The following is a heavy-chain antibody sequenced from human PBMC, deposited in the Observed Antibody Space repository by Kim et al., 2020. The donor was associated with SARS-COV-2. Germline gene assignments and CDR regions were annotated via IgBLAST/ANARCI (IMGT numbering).Heavy chain of an antibody. CDR3: AVRRLLWSEATVGLAAFDL. CDR2: VKQDGTED. V-gene: IGHV3-7*05. Sequence: GGSLRLSCVGSGFGFSAFWMAWVRQTPGKGLEWVASVKQDGTEDKYADAVKGRFTIVKDNPQSTLHLQMNSLRVDDTALYFCAVRRLLWSEATVGLAAFDLWG. J-gene: IGHJ3*01. D-gene: IGHD2-21*01. CDR1: GFGFSAFW.